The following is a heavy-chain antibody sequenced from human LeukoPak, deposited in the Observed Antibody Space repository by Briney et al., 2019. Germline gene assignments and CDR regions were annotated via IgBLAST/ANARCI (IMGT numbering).Heavy chain of an antibody. CDR2: INPNSGGT. CDR3: AREPLYYYDSSGYPY. D-gene: IGHD3-22*01. J-gene: IGHJ4*02. Sequence: GASVKVSCKASGYAFTGYYMHWVRQAPGQGLEWMGWINPNSGGTNYAQKFQGRVTMTRDTSISTAYMELSRLRSDDTAVYYCAREPLYYYDSSGYPYWGQGTLVTVSS. CDR1: GYAFTGYY. V-gene: IGHV1-2*02.